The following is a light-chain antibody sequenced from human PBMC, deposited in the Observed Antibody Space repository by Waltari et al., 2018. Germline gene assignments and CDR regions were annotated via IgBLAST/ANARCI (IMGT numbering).Light chain of an antibody. CDR3: QQYGSSPLS. V-gene: IGKV3-20*01. Sequence: ESVLTQSPGPLSLSPGERATLPCRASQSISSYLAWYQQRPGQAPRLLIYGGSSRATGIPDRFSGSGSVTDFTLTISRLEPEDFAVYYCQQYGSSPLSFGGGTKVEIK. CDR2: GGS. J-gene: IGKJ4*01. CDR1: QSISSY.